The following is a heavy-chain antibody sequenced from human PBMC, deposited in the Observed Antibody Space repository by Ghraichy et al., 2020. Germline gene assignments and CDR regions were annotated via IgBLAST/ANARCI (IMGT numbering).Heavy chain of an antibody. CDR3: ARDRSVEIRYFDWQDDFDY. V-gene: IGHV3-74*01. J-gene: IGHJ4*02. Sequence: GGSLRLSCAASGFTFSSYWMHWVRQAPGKGLVWISRINSDGSSTSYADSVKGRFTISRDNAKNTLYLQMNSLRAEDTAVYYCARDRSVEIRYFDWQDDFDYWGQGTLVTVSS. CDR1: GFTFSSYW. D-gene: IGHD3-9*01. CDR2: INSDGSST.